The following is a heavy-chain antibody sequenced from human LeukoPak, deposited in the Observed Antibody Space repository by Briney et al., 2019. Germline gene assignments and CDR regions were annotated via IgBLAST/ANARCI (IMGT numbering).Heavy chain of an antibody. CDR2: ISSSCSYT. D-gene: IGHD4-11*01. Sequence: GGSLRLSCAASVFTFSVYYMSWIRQAPWKGLEWVSYISSSCSYTNYADSVKGRFTISRDNAKNSLYLQMNSLRAEDTAVYYCARAPHYSNYGPYYYGMDVWGQGTTVTVSS. J-gene: IGHJ6*02. CDR3: ARAPHYSNYGPYYYGMDV. CDR1: VFTFSVYY. V-gene: IGHV3-11*06.